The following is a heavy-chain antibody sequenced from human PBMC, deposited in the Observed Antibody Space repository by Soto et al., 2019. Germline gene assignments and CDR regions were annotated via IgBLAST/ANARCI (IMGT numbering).Heavy chain of an antibody. D-gene: IGHD3-10*01. J-gene: IGHJ4*02. V-gene: IGHV4-59*08. Sequence: SETLSLTCTVSGGSISSYYWSWIRQPPGKGLEWIGYIYYSGSTNYNPSLKSRVTISVDTSKNQFSLKLSSVSAADTAVYYCARRRSGPTFFDYWGQGTLVTVSS. CDR1: GGSISSYY. CDR2: IYYSGST. CDR3: ARRRSGPTFFDY.